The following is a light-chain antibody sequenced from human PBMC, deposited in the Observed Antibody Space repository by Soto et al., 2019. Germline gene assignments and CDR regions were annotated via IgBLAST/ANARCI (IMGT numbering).Light chain of an antibody. CDR1: QRVLYSSNNKNY. Sequence: DIVMTQSPDSLAVSLGERATLSCKSSQRVLYSSNNKNYLAWYQQKPGQPPKLLMYWASTRESGVPDRFSGSGSWTDFTLTISSLQAEDVAVYYCQQFSSPPFFPFGQGTKVDIK. CDR2: WAS. V-gene: IGKV4-1*01. CDR3: QQFSSPPFFP. J-gene: IGKJ2*01.